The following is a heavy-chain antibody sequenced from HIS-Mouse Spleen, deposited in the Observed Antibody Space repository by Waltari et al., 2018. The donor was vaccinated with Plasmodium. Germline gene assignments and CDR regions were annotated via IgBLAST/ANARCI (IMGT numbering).Heavy chain of an antibody. CDR1: GGSFRGSS. Sequence: QVQLQQWGAGLLTPSETLSLTCAVYGGSFRGSSWSWIRQPPGKGLEWIGEINHSGSTNYNPSLKSRVTISVDTSKNQFSLKLSSVTAADTAVYYCARGPGYSSGWYYFDYWGQGTLVTVSS. CDR2: INHSGST. CDR3: ARGPGYSSGWYYFDY. D-gene: IGHD6-19*01. V-gene: IGHV4-34*01. J-gene: IGHJ4*02.